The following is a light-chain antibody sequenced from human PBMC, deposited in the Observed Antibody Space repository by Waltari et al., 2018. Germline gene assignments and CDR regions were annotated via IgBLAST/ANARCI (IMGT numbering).Light chain of an antibody. CDR2: ANY. V-gene: IGLV1-44*01. J-gene: IGLJ3*02. Sequence: QSVLTQPPSASGTPGQRVTISCSGSSSNSGTHPVPWYQLYPGTAPKTVIFANYHRPSGVPDRFSASKSGTSASLVISGLQSEDEADYFCATWDDSLSGRVFGGGTKVTVL. CDR3: ATWDDSLSGRV. CDR1: SSNSGTHP.